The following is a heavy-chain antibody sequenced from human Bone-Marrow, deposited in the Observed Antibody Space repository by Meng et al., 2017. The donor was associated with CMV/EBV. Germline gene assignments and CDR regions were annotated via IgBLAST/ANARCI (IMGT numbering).Heavy chain of an antibody. Sequence: QVQVGQSGAEVKKAAASGKVSCKASGYTFTSEGIRWVRQAPGEVLWGMGWMSAYNRNTNHEQKLQGRVTNAKDTSTSTAYMGLRSVRGGETARDYGVVGRGIDYWGQGTLVTVSS. CDR1: GYTFTSEG. J-gene: IGHJ4*02. D-gene: IGHD2-2*01. CDR3: VVGRGIDY. V-gene: IGHV1-18*01. CDR2: MSAYNRNT.